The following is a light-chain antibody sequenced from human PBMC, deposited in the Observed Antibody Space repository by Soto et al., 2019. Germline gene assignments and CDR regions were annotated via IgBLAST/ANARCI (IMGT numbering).Light chain of an antibody. CDR1: SSDVGGYNY. V-gene: IGLV2-11*01. CDR3: CSYAGTSLWV. J-gene: IGLJ3*02. Sequence: QSALTQPRSVSGSPGQSVTISCTGTSSDVGGYNYVSWYQQHPGKAPKLVIYEVSKRPSGVPDRFSGSKSGNTASLTISGLQAEDEAEYYCCSYAGTSLWVFGGGTKLTVL. CDR2: EVS.